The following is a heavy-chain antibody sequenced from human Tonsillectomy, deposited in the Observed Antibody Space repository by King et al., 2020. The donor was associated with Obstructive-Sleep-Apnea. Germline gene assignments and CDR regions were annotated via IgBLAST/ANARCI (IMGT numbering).Heavy chain of an antibody. J-gene: IGHJ5*02. CDR1: GGSFSDCY. CDR3: ARGSGAADVNWFDP. D-gene: IGHD6-13*01. CDR2: INHSGST. V-gene: IGHV4-34*01. Sequence: VQLQQWGAGLLKPSETLSLTCAVYGGSFSDCYWSWIRQPPGKGLEWIGEINHSGSTNYNPSLKSRVTISVDMSKNQFSLKLTSVTAADTAVYYCARGSGAADVNWFDPWGQGALVTVSS.